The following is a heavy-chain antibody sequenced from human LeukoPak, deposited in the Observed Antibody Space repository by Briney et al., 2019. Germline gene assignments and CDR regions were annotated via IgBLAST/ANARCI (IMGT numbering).Heavy chain of an antibody. J-gene: IGHJ6*03. CDR3: ARTNYYYYMDV. CDR1: GGSTSSYY. Sequence: SETLSLTCTVSGGSTSSYYWTWIRQPPGKGLEWIGHIYTSGSTNYNPSLKSRVTISIDMSKNQFSLKLSSVTAADTAVYYCARTNYYYYMDVWGKGTTVTVSS. CDR2: IYTSGST. V-gene: IGHV4-4*09.